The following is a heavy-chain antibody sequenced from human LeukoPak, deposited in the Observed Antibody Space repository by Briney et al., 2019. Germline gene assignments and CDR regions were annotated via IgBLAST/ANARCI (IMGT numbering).Heavy chain of an antibody. V-gene: IGHV3-11*06. CDR1: GFTFSDYY. Sequence: GGSLRLSCAASGFTFSDYYMSWIRQAPGKGLEWVSSISSSSSYIYYADSVKGRFTISRDNAKNSLYLQMNSLRAEDTAVYYCARSYSSSWWGYFDYWGQGTLVTVSS. D-gene: IGHD6-13*01. CDR3: ARSYSSSWWGYFDY. J-gene: IGHJ4*02. CDR2: ISSSSSYI.